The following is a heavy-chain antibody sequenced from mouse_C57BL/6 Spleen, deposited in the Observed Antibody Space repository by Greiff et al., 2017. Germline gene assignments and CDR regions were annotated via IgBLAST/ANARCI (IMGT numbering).Heavy chain of an antibody. D-gene: IGHD2-2*01. CDR3: ARGYYGYDEAWFAY. J-gene: IGHJ3*01. V-gene: IGHV1-64*01. CDR2: IHPNSGST. CDR1: GYTFTSYW. Sequence: QVQLQQSGAELVKPGASVKLSCKASGYTFTSYWMHWVKQRPGQGLEWIGMIHPNSGSTNYNEKFKSKATLTVDKSSSTAYMQLSSLTSEDSAVYYCARGYYGYDEAWFAYWGQGTLVTVSA.